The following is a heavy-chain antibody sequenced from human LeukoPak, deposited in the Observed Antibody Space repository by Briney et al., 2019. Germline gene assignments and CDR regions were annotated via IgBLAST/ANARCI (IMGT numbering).Heavy chain of an antibody. Sequence: SQTLSLTCAISGDSVSSNSAAWNWIRQSPSRGLEWLGRTYYRSKWYNDYAVSVKSRITINPDTSKNQFSLQLNSVTPEDTAVYYCARAIRYCSSTSCYTRRDYYYGMDVWGQGTTVSVSS. CDR1: GDSVSSNSAA. CDR2: TYYRSKWYN. V-gene: IGHV6-1*01. CDR3: ARAIRYCSSTSCYTRRDYYYGMDV. J-gene: IGHJ6*02. D-gene: IGHD2-2*02.